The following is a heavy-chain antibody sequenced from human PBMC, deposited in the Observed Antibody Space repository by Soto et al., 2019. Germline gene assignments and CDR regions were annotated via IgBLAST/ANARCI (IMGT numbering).Heavy chain of an antibody. J-gene: IGHJ4*02. CDR1: GFTFSSYA. D-gene: IGHD6-6*01. V-gene: IGHV3-23*01. Sequence: HPGGSVRLSCAAAGFTFSSYAMHWVRQAPGKGLEWVSGISVSGGSTDYADSVKGRFTVSRDNSKNTMYLQLHSLRAEDTAIYYCATKRTGRQLVSAGPLDYWGKAALGTVSS. CDR3: ATKRTGRQLVSAGPLDY. CDR2: ISVSGGST.